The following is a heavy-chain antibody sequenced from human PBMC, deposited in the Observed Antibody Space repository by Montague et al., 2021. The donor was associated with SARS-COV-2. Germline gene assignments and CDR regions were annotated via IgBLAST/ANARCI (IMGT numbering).Heavy chain of an antibody. CDR3: AREGAYGEYEDAFDV. V-gene: IGHV4-61*01. D-gene: IGHD2-21*01. CDR2: IHHSETT. Sequence: SETLSLTCSVSGDSIKNDRYYWAWIRQTPGKGLGWIGYIHHSETTNYNPSLESRVSISLDTPKSQIFLNLNSVTAADTALYYCAREGAYGEYEDAFDVWGQGTLVIVSS. J-gene: IGHJ3*01. CDR1: GDSIKNDRYY.